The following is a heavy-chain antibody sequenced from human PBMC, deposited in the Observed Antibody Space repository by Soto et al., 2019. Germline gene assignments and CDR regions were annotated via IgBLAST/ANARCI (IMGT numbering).Heavy chain of an antibody. CDR2: ISYSGNT. J-gene: IGHJ4*02. Sequence: QLQLQESGPGLVKSSETLSLTCTVSGGSISTRSCYWGWIRQPPGKGLEWIGTISYSGNTYYNPSLKSRVTISVHTSKTRFSLTLSSVTAADTAVYFCVRRPENDAMSHLGQGTLVTVSS. V-gene: IGHV4-39*01. CDR1: GGSISTRSCY. CDR3: VRRPENDAMSH.